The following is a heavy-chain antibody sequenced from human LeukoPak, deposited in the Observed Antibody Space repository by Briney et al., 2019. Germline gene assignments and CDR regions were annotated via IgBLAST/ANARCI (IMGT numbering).Heavy chain of an antibody. D-gene: IGHD2-8*01. CDR3: AIEELCTNGLCYTSPGNWFDP. Sequence: SVKLSCKASGGTFSSYAISWVRQAPGQGLEWMGGIIPIFGTANYAQKFQGRVTITTDESTSTAYMELSSLRSEDTAVYYCAIEELCTNGLCYTSPGNWFDPWGQGTLVTVSS. CDR2: IIPIFGTA. V-gene: IGHV1-69*05. CDR1: GGTFSSYA. J-gene: IGHJ5*02.